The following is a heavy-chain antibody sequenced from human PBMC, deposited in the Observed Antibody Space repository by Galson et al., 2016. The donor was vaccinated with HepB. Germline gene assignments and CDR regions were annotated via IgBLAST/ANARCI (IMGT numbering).Heavy chain of an antibody. V-gene: IGHV3-23*01. J-gene: IGHJ4*02. Sequence: SLRLSCAASGFTFNIYAMSWVRQAPGKGLEWVSSVSRGGDGTYYADSVKGRFTISRDDSKNTVHLQMNSLRADDTALYFCAKNQGGATQHYFDYWGQGSLVTVSS. CDR3: AKNQGGATQHYFDY. CDR1: GFTFNIYA. CDR2: VSRGGDGT. D-gene: IGHD3-16*01.